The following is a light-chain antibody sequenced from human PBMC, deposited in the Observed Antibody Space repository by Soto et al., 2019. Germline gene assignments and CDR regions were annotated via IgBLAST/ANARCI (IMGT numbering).Light chain of an antibody. CDR2: EVT. J-gene: IGLJ1*01. V-gene: IGLV2-14*01. CDR3: TSYTSSSGQV. CDR1: SSHVGGYDY. Sequence: QSALTQPASVSGTTGQSITISCTATSSHVGGYDYVSWYQQHPGTAPRLIIFEVTNRPSGVSNRFSGSKSGNTASLTISGLEPEDEADYYCTSYTSSSGQVFRSGTKVTVL.